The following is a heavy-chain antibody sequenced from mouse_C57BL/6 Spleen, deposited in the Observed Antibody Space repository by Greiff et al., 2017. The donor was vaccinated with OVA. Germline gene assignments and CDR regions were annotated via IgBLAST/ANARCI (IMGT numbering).Heavy chain of an antibody. CDR2: INYDGSST. CDR1: GFTFSDYY. CDR3: ARMGYGNYYAMDY. D-gene: IGHD2-1*01. V-gene: IGHV5-16*01. Sequence: EVKVVESEGGLVQPGSSMKLSCTASGFTFSDYYMAWVRQVPEKGLEWVANINYDGSSTYYLDSLKSRFIISRDNAKNILYLQMSSLKSEDTATYYCARMGYGNYYAMDYWGQGTSVTVSS. J-gene: IGHJ4*01.